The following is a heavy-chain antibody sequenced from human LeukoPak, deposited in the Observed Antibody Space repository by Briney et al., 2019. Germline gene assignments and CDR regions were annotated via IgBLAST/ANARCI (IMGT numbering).Heavy chain of an antibody. V-gene: IGHV3-7*01. J-gene: IGHJ4*02. CDR2: IKQDGSEK. D-gene: IGHD2-2*02. CDR3: ARVSVRRNRYCSSTSCYNTDYFDY. Sequence: GGSLRLSCAASGFTFSSYWMSWVRQAPGKGLEWVANIKQDGSEKYYVDSVKGRFTISRDNAKNSLYLQMNSLRAEDTAVYYCARVSVRRNRYCSSTSCYNTDYFDYWGQGTLVTVSS. CDR1: GFTFSSYW.